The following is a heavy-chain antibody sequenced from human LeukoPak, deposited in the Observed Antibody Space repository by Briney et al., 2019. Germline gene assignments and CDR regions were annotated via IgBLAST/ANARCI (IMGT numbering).Heavy chain of an antibody. CDR3: ARYLKGYCSTTSCYFDH. Sequence: GESLQISAQCSGSTFSSYWTGWVRQMPGQGLEWMGTIYPGDSDTTYSPSFQGQVTISADKSISTAYLQWSSLRASDTAMYYCARYLKGYCSTTSCYFDHWGQGTLVTVSS. D-gene: IGHD2-2*01. CDR2: IYPGDSDT. CDR1: GSTFSSYW. J-gene: IGHJ4*02. V-gene: IGHV5-51*01.